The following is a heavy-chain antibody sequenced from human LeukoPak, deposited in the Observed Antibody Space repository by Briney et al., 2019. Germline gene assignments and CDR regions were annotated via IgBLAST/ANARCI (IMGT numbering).Heavy chain of an antibody. Sequence: SETLSLTCAVYGGSFSGYYWSWIRQPPGKGLEWIGEINHSGSTNYNPSLKSRVTISVDTSKNQFSLKLSSVTAADTAVYYCARGQLPNYGSGGPRGRRFDPWGQGTLVTVSS. J-gene: IGHJ5*02. V-gene: IGHV4-34*01. D-gene: IGHD3-10*01. CDR3: ARGQLPNYGSGGPRGRRFDP. CDR2: INHSGST. CDR1: GGSFSGYY.